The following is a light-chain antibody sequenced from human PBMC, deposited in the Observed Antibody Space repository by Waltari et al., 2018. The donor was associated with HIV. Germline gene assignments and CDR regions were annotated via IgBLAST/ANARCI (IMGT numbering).Light chain of an antibody. CDR1: DIGSKT. CDR3: QVWDSSSGVV. V-gene: IGLV3-21*04. J-gene: IGLJ2*01. CDR2: YDS. Sequence: SYVLTQSPSVPVAPGKTARITCGGNDIGSKTRHWYQQKPGQAPVLVLYYDSDRPSGIPERFSGSNSGNTATLTISRVEAGDEADYYCQVWDSSSGVVFGGGTRLTVL.